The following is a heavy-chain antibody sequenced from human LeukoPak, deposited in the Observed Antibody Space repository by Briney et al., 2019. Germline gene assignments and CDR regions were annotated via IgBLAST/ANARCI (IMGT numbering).Heavy chain of an antibody. CDR1: GFTFSVYG. V-gene: IGHV3-33*01. D-gene: IGHD3-10*01. J-gene: IGHJ4*02. CDR3: ARASGPFDY. Sequence: GGSLRLSCVASGFTFSVYGMHWVGQAPGKGLEWVGVIWNDGSNKYYADSVKGRFTISRDNSKNTLYLQMNSLRAEDTAVYSCARASGPFDYWGQGTLVTVSS. CDR2: IWNDGSNK.